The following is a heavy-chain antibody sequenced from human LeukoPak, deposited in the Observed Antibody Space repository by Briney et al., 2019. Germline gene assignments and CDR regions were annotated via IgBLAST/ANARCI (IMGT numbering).Heavy chain of an antibody. V-gene: IGHV3-11*01. CDR2: ISSSGSTI. J-gene: IGHJ4*02. Sequence: PGGSLRLSCAASGFTFSDYYMSWIRQAPGKGLEWVSYISSSGSTIYYADSVKGRFTISRDNAKNSLYLQMNSLRAEDTAVYYCARDPFSYSSSWYARDDWGQGTLVTVSS. CDR3: ARDPFSYSSSWYARDD. CDR1: GFTFSDYY. D-gene: IGHD6-13*01.